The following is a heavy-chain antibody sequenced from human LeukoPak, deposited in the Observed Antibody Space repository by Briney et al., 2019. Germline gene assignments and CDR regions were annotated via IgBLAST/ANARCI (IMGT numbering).Heavy chain of an antibody. D-gene: IGHD2-8*01. CDR2: ISGSGGST. Sequence: GGSLRLSCAASGFTFSSYAMSWVRQAPGKGLEWVSAISGSGGSTYYADSVKGRFTISRDNAKNSLYLQMNSLRAEDTAVYYCARGDGYCTNGVCYRGVYWGQGTLVTVSS. V-gene: IGHV3-23*01. CDR3: ARGDGYCTNGVCYRGVY. CDR1: GFTFSSYA. J-gene: IGHJ4*02.